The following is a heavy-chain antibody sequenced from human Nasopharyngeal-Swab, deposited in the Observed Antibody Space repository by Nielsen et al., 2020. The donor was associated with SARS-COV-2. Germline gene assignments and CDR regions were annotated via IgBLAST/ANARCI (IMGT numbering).Heavy chain of an antibody. CDR1: GFTFDDYP. Sequence: SLKISCAASGFTFDDYPMHWVRQAPGKGLELVSGLRGDSGGIGYADSVKGRFTISRDNAKNALYLQMNSLRAEDTGLYYCAKDDAFDIWGQGTMVTVSS. J-gene: IGHJ3*02. V-gene: IGHV3-9*01. CDR2: LRGDSGGI. CDR3: AKDDAFDI.